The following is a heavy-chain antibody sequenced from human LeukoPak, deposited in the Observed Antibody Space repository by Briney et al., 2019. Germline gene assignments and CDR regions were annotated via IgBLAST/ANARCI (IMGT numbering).Heavy chain of an antibody. D-gene: IGHD3-3*01. CDR1: GFTFSSYG. CDR2: LRYDGSNK. CDR3: AKDSDFWSGYYIDY. V-gene: IGHV3-30*02. Sequence: PGGSLRLSCAASGFTFSSYGMHWVRQAPGKGLEWVAFLRYDGSNKYYAASVKGRFTISRDNSKNTLYLQMNSLRAEDTAVYYCAKDSDFWSGYYIDYWGQGTLVTVSS. J-gene: IGHJ4*02.